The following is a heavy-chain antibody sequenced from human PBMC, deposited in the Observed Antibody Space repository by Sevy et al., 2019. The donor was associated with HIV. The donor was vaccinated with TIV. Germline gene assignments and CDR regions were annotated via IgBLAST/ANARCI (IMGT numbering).Heavy chain of an antibody. D-gene: IGHD3-3*01. Sequence: GGSLRLSCAASGFTITGKAVHWVRQAPGKGLEWVAVISYDGNNKNYADSVKGRFNISRDKSKNVVYLELNSLRAEDTAVYYCAREYSECDKYDVLSCYYHSYYYGMDVWGQGTTVTVSS. V-gene: IGHV3-30-3*01. CDR1: GFTITGKA. CDR3: AREYSECDKYDVLSCYYHSYYYGMDV. CDR2: ISYDGNNK. J-gene: IGHJ6*02.